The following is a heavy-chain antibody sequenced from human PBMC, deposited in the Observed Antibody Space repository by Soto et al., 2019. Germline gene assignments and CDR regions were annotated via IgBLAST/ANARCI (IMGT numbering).Heavy chain of an antibody. CDR3: ARHDSSGYYQQYFDY. CDR1: GGTFSSYA. Sequence: SVKVSCKASGGTFSSYAISWVRQAPGQGLGWMGGIIPIFGTANYAQKFQGRVTITADESTSTAYMELSSLRSEDTAVYYCARHDSSGYYQQYFDYWGQGTLVTVSS. V-gene: IGHV1-69*13. D-gene: IGHD3-22*01. CDR2: IIPIFGTA. J-gene: IGHJ4*02.